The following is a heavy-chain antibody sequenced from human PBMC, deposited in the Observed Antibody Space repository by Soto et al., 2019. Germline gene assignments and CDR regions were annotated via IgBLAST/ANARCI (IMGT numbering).Heavy chain of an antibody. D-gene: IGHD3-22*01. J-gene: IGHJ4*02. CDR3: ARGYYYENSAWPPGE. CDR2: IYYGGST. Sequence: KPSETRSLTCAVSGDSISTVHYYWSWIRQPPGKGLEWIGYIYYGGSTYYNPSLRSRVTISADTSKNQFSLKLSSVTAADTALYYCARGYYYENSAWPPGEWGQGTLVTVSS. CDR1: GDSISTVHYY. V-gene: IGHV4-30-4*01.